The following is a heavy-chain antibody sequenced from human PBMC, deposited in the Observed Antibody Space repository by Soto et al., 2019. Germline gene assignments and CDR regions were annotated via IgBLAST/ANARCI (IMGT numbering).Heavy chain of an antibody. Sequence: EVQLLESGGGLVQPGGSLRLSCTASGFTFIDYAMSWVRQAPGKRLEWVSLISGGGGTTQYADSVKGRFTISRDNSKNTVYLQMNSLRVEDTALYFCAKALSHDSPFDYWGQGTLVTVSS. CDR1: GFTFIDYA. V-gene: IGHV3-23*01. J-gene: IGHJ4*02. CDR3: AKALSHDSPFDY. CDR2: ISGGGGTT. D-gene: IGHD1-1*01.